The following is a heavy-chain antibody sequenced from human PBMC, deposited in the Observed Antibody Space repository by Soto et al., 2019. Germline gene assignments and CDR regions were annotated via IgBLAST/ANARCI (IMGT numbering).Heavy chain of an antibody. CDR3: ARVPTRITGTRAFDY. J-gene: IGHJ4*02. Sequence: ASVKVSCRASGYTFTSYAMHWVRQAPGQRLEWMGWINACNGNTKYSQKFQGRVTITRDTSASTAYMELSSLRSEDTAVYYCARVPTRITGTRAFDYWGQGTLVTVSS. D-gene: IGHD1-7*01. CDR2: INACNGNT. V-gene: IGHV1-3*01. CDR1: GYTFTSYA.